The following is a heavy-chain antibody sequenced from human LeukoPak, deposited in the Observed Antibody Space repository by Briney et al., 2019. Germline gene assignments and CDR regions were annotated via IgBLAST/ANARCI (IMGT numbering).Heavy chain of an antibody. Sequence: IYYSGSSNYNPSLKSRVTLSVNTSKNQFSLKVSSVTAADTAVYYCARYVSIVVVIIDAFDIWGQGTMVTVSS. J-gene: IGHJ3*02. D-gene: IGHD3-22*01. CDR2: IYYSGSS. V-gene: IGHV4-59*08. CDR3: ARYVSIVVVIIDAFDI.